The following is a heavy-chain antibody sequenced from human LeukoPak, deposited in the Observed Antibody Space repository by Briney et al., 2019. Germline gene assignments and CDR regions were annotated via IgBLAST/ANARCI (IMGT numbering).Heavy chain of an antibody. CDR1: GYSFSSYW. V-gene: IGHV5-51*01. CDR2: IYPGDSDT. CDR3: ARRYCSSTSCYFDY. J-gene: IGHJ4*02. Sequence: GESLKISCKGSGYSFSSYWIAWVRQMPGEGLEWMGIIYPGDSDTTYSPSLQGLVTISADKSISTAYLQWSSLKASDTAMYYCARRYCSSTSCYFDYWGQGTLVTVSS. D-gene: IGHD2-2*01.